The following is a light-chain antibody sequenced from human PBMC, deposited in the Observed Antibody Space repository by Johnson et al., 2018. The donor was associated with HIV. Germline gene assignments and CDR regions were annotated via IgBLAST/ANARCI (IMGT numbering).Light chain of an antibody. V-gene: IGLV1-51*02. CDR2: END. J-gene: IGLJ1*01. CDR3: GTWDSSLSFYV. CDR1: SSNIGNNY. Sequence: QSMLTQPPSVSAAPGQKVTISCSGSSSNIGNNYVSWFQQLPGTAPKLLICENDKRPSGIPDRFSGSKSDTSATLGITGLQTGDEADYYCGTWDSSLSFYVFGTGTKVTVL.